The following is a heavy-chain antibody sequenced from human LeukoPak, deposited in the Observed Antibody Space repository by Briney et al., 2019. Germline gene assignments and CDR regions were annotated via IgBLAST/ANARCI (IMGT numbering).Heavy chain of an antibody. J-gene: IGHJ5*02. Sequence: SVKVSCKASGCTFRSYAISWVRQAPGQGLEWMGGIIPIFGTANYAQKFQGRVTITTDESTSTAYMELSSLRSEDTAVYYCARDYGAAAGWFDPWGQGTLVTVSS. D-gene: IGHD6-13*01. CDR1: GCTFRSYA. CDR3: ARDYGAAAGWFDP. CDR2: IIPIFGTA. V-gene: IGHV1-69*05.